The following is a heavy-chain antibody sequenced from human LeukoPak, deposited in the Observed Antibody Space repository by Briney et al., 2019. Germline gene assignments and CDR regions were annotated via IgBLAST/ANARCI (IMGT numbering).Heavy chain of an antibody. V-gene: IGHV3-21*01. J-gene: IGHJ4*02. Sequence: GGSLRLSCAASGFTFSSYSMNWVRQAPGKGLEWVSSISSSSSYIYYADSVKGRFTISRDNAKNSLYLQMNSLRAEDTAVYYCARESLYGSGSPRWDYWGQGTLVTVSS. CDR2: ISSSSSYI. CDR3: ARESLYGSGSPRWDY. CDR1: GFTFSSYS. D-gene: IGHD3-10*01.